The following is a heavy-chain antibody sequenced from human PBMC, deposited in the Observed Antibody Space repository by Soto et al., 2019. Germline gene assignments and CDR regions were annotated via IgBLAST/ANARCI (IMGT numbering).Heavy chain of an antibody. CDR1: GFTFRSYV. Sequence: EVQVLESGAGLEKPGGALRLTCAASGFTFRSYVMSWVRQAPGKGLEWVSSISGPGGSRYYADSVRGRFTISRDNSNNTVYLQMDSLRAEDTAIYYCARFRSGIGWDFWGQGTLVTVSS. CDR3: ARFRSGIGWDF. CDR2: ISGPGGSR. J-gene: IGHJ4*02. D-gene: IGHD2-15*01. V-gene: IGHV3-23*01.